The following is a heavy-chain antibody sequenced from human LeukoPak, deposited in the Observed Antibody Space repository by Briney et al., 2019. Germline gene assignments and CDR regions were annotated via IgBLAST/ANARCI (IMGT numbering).Heavy chain of an antibody. J-gene: IGHJ5*02. CDR1: GGSISSYY. CDR3: ARRYDYGDYVWFDP. Sequence: PSETLSLTCTVSGGSISSYYWSWIRQPPGKGLEWIGYIYYSVSTNYNPSLKSRVTISVDTSKNQFSLKLSSVTAADTAVYYCARRYDYGDYVWFDPWGQGSLVTVYS. D-gene: IGHD4-17*01. V-gene: IGHV4-59*08. CDR2: IYYSVST.